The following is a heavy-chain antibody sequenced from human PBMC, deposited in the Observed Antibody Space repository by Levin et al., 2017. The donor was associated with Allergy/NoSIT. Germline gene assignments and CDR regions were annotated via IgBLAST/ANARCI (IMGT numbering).Heavy chain of an antibody. J-gene: IGHJ4*02. D-gene: IGHD6-19*01. CDR2: IYSGGST. Sequence: PGGSLRLSCAASGFTVSSNYMSWVRQAPGKGLEWVSVIYSGGSTYYADSVKGRFTISRDNSKNTLYLQMNSLRAEDTAVYYCARGYSSGWYLSYFDYWGQGTLVTVSS. V-gene: IGHV3-66*01. CDR3: ARGYSSGWYLSYFDY. CDR1: GFTVSSNY.